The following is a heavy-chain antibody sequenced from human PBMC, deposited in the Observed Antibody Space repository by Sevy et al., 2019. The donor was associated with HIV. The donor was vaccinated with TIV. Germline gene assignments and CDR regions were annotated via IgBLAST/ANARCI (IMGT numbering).Heavy chain of an antibody. D-gene: IGHD3-3*01. Sequence: GESLKISCAASGFTFSSYAMSWVRQAPGKGLEWVSAISGSGGSTYYADSVKGRFTISRDNSKNTLYLQMNSLRAEDTAVYYCAKAFPNYDFWSGYPAYYYGMDVWGQGTTVTVSS. CDR2: ISGSGGST. V-gene: IGHV3-23*01. CDR1: GFTFSSYA. CDR3: AKAFPNYDFWSGYPAYYYGMDV. J-gene: IGHJ6*02.